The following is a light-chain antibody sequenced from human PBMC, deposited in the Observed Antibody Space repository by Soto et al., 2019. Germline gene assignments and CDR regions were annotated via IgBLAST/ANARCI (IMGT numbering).Light chain of an antibody. V-gene: IGLV2-14*01. J-gene: IGLJ3*02. CDR1: SSNVGAYNY. CDR3: LSYATGSTWV. Sequence: QSVLTQPASVSGSPGQSVTISCTGTSSNVGAYNYVSWYQHHPGKAPKLMIYDLNNRPSGISDRFSGSKSVNTASLTISGLQAEVEADYYCLSYATGSTWVFGGGTKLTVL. CDR2: DLN.